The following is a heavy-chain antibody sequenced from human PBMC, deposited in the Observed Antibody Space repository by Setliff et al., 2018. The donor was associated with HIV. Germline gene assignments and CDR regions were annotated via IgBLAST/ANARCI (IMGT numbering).Heavy chain of an antibody. V-gene: IGHV3-21*01. CDR3: ARAVHSGWYYFDY. J-gene: IGHJ4*02. CDR1: GGSISRGSYS. CDR2: ISSSSSYI. D-gene: IGHD6-19*01. Sequence: ETLSLTCTVSGGSISRGSYSWGWIRQPPGKGLEWVSSISSSSSYIYYADSLKGRFTISRDNAKNSLYLQMNSLRAEDTAVYYCARAVHSGWYYFDYWGQGTLVTVSS.